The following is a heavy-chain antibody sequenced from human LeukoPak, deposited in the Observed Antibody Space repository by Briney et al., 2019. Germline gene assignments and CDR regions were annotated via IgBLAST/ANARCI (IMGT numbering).Heavy chain of an antibody. CDR3: ARTPRGYYYYMDV. CDR2: IIPIFGTA. D-gene: IGHD2-15*01. Sequence: ASVKVSCKASGGTFSSYAISWVRQAPGQGLEWMGGIIPIFGTANYAQKFQGRVTITADESTSTAFMELSSLRSEDTAVYYCARTPRGYYYYMDVWGKGTTVTVSS. CDR1: GGTFSSYA. V-gene: IGHV1-69*13. J-gene: IGHJ6*03.